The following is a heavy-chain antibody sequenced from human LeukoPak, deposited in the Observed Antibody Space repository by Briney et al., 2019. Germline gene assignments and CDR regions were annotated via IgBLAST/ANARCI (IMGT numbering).Heavy chain of an antibody. V-gene: IGHV3-30-3*01. Sequence: GGSLRLSCAASGFTFSSYAMHWVRQAPGKGLEWVAVISYDGSNKYYADSVKGRFTISRDNSKNTLYLQMNSLRAEDTAVYYCASGSYSYYYYGMDVWGQGTTVTVSS. D-gene: IGHD1-26*01. CDR3: ASGSYSYYYYGMDV. CDR1: GFTFSSYA. CDR2: ISYDGSNK. J-gene: IGHJ6*02.